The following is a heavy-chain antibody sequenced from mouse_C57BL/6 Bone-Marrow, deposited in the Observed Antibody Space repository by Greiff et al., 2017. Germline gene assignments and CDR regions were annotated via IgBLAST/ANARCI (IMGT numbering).Heavy chain of an antibody. D-gene: IGHD1-1*01. V-gene: IGHV1-69*01. CDR3: ARDTVVANYYAMDY. CDR1: GYTFTSYW. J-gene: IGHJ4*01. Sequence: QVQLQQSGAELVMPGASVKLSCKASGYTFTSYWMHWVKQRPGQGLEWIGEIDPSDSYTNYNQKFKGKSTLTVDKSSSTAYMQLSSLTSEDSAVYYWARDTVVANYYAMDYWGQGTSVTVSS. CDR2: IDPSDSYT.